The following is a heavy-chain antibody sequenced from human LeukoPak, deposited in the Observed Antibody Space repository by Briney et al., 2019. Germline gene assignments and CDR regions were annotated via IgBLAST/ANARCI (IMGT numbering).Heavy chain of an antibody. V-gene: IGHV1-69*05. D-gene: IGHD5-12*01. J-gene: IGHJ4*02. CDR3: AREEGVSERGYSGYDS. Sequence: ASVKVSCKASGGTFSSYAISWVRQAPGQGLEWMGGIIPIFGTANYAQKFQGRVTITTDESTSIAYMELSSLRSEDTAVYYCAREEGVSERGYSGYDSWGQGTLVTVSS. CDR2: IIPIFGTA. CDR1: GGTFSSYA.